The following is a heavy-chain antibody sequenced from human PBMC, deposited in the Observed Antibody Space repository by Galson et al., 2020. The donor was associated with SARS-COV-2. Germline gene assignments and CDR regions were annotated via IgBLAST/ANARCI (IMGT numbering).Heavy chain of an antibody. V-gene: IGHV2-5*01. CDR3: AQMASAWAVFDY. D-gene: IGHD5-12*01. CDR2: VYWTGDK. J-gene: IGHJ4*02. Sequence: SGPTLVKPTQTLTLTCTFSGFSLSTSGLGVGWIRQPPGKALEWLALVYWTGDKRYSPSLRSRLTITKDTPKNQVVLTMTNMDPVDTATYHCAQMASAWAVFDYWGQGALVSVSS. CDR1: GFSLSTSGLG.